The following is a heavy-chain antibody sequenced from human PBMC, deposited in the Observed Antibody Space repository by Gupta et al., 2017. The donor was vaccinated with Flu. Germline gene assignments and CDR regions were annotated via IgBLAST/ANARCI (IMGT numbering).Heavy chain of an antibody. J-gene: IGHJ4*02. Sequence: QVQLQESGPGLVKPSQTLSLTCTVSGGSISSGSYYWSWIRQPAGKGLEWIGRIYTSGSTNYNPSLKSRVTISVDTSKNQFSLKLSSVTAADTAVYYCARVWSYGSGSDYWGQGTLVTVSS. CDR2: IYTSGST. D-gene: IGHD3-10*01. V-gene: IGHV4-61*02. CDR1: GGSISSGSYY. CDR3: ARVWSYGSGSDY.